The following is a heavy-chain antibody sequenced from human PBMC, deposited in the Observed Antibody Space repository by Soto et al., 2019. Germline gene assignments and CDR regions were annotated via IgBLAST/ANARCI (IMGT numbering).Heavy chain of an antibody. CDR1: GGSITSGAYY. V-gene: IGHV4-31*11. J-gene: IGHJ5*02. D-gene: IGHD3-22*01. CDR3: ARYYFDSSSYSNWFDP. CDR2: IHYSGRT. Sequence: KPSETLSLTCAVSGGSITSGAYYWTWIRQHPGKGLEWIAYIHYSGRTYYNPSLKSRVTISVDTSNNQFSLKLSSVTAADTAVYYCARYYFDSSSYSNWFDPWGQGTLVTVSS.